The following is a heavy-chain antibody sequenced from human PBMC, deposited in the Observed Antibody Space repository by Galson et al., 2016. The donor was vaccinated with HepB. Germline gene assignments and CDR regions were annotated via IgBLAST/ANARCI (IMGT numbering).Heavy chain of an antibody. Sequence: SETLSLTCTVSGGSISSSSYFWAWIRQPPGKGLEWIGSIYYSGTTHYNPSLQSRVSISVDTSKNQFSLRLTSVSAAETAMYLCARQDRAGLVNFWGQGTKVTVSS. CDR2: IYYSGTT. V-gene: IGHV4-39*01. D-gene: IGHD6-19*01. CDR1: GGSISSSSYF. CDR3: ARQDRAGLVNF. J-gene: IGHJ3*01.